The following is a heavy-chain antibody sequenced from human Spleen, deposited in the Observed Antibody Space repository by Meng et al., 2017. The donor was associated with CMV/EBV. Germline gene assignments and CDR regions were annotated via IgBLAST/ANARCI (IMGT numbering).Heavy chain of an antibody. CDR3: ARDRDDFWTGYSFY. Sequence: GESLKISCAASGFTVSSYWMSWVRLAPGKGLEWVANIKQDGSEKYYVDSVKGRFTISRDNAKNSLYLQMNSLRAEDTAVYYCARDRDDFWTGYSFYWGQGTLVTVSS. CDR2: IKQDGSEK. V-gene: IGHV3-7*01. D-gene: IGHD3/OR15-3a*01. J-gene: IGHJ4*02. CDR1: GFTVSSYW.